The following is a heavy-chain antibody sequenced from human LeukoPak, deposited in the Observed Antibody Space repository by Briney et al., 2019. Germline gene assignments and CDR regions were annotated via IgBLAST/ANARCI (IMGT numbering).Heavy chain of an antibody. CDR2: ISGSGGST. Sequence: GGSLRLSCAVSGFSVSDNYMSWVRQTPGGGLEWVSVISGSGGSTYYADSVKGRFTISRDNSKNTLYLQMNSLRAEDTAVYYCAKSIAARLTWGQGTLVTVSS. CDR1: GFSVSDNY. D-gene: IGHD6-13*01. CDR3: AKSIAARLT. J-gene: IGHJ4*02. V-gene: IGHV3-23*01.